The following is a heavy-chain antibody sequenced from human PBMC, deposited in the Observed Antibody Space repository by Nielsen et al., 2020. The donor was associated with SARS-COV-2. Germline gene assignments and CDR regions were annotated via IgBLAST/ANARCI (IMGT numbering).Heavy chain of an antibody. Sequence: SETLSLTCAVSGDSISTSHWWSWVRQPPGKGLEWIGEIFHTGSTNYNPSLKSRVTISVDNSNNQYSLRLSSVTAADTAVYYCAGGAASYYYAYYMDVWGKGTTVTVSS. CDR2: IFHTGST. V-gene: IGHV4-4*02. D-gene: IGHD6-25*01. CDR1: GDSISTSHW. J-gene: IGHJ6*03. CDR3: AGGAASYYYAYYMDV.